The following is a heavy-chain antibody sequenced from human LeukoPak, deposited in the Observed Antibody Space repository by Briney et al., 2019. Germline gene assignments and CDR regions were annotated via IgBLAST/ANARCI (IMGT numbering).Heavy chain of an antibody. CDR1: GYTFTVYY. CDR2: INPNSGGT. D-gene: IGHD2-8*01. V-gene: IGHV1-2*02. J-gene: IGHJ6*02. CDR3: ARDSSCTNGVCYTGLMDV. Sequence: ASVNVSFTASGYTFTVYYMHWVRQAPGQGLEWMGWINPNSGGTNYVQKFQGRVTMTRHTSISTAYMELSRLRSDDTAVYYCARDSSCTNGVCYTGLMDVWGQGTTVTVSS.